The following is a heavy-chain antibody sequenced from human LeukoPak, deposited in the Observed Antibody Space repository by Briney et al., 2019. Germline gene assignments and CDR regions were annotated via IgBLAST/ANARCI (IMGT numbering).Heavy chain of an antibody. CDR1: GFTFSTYA. Sequence: GGSLRLSCAASGFTFSTYAMSWVRQAPGKGLEWVSALSGSGDSTYYADSVKGRFTISRDNSKNTLYLQMNSLRAEDTAIYYCAKQLGYCSDGSCYFPYWGQGTLVTVSS. J-gene: IGHJ4*02. D-gene: IGHD2-15*01. V-gene: IGHV3-23*01. CDR3: AKQLGYCSDGSCYFPY. CDR2: LSGSGDST.